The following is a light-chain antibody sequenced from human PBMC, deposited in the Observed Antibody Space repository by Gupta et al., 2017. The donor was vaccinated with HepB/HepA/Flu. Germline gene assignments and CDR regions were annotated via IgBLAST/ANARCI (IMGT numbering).Light chain of an antibody. J-gene: IGKJ5*01. Sequence: IVMTQSPATLSVSPGERATLSCRTSQSVSNNLAWYQQKPGQAPRLLIYGASTRTTGFPARFSGGGSGTKFTLTISSRQSEDFAVYYCQHQNNCLVTFGQGTHLDIK. CDR3: QHQNNCLVT. CDR2: GAS. CDR1: QSVSNN. V-gene: IGKV3-15*01.